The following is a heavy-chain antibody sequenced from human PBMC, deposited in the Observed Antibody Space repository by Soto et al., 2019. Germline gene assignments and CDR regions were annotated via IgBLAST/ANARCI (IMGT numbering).Heavy chain of an antibody. J-gene: IGHJ4*02. V-gene: IGHV3-64D*06. CDR1: GFTFSGYV. CDR2: ITSNGGST. Sequence: GGSLRLSCSASGFTFSGYVMNWVRQAPGKGLEYVSGITSNGGSTFYADSVKGRFIISRDNSQNTVYLQMSSLTTADTAVYYCLVASAAYWGQGTQVTVSS. D-gene: IGHD6-13*01. CDR3: LVASAAY.